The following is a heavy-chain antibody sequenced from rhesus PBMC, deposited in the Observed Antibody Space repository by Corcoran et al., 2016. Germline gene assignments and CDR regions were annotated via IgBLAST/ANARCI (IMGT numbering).Heavy chain of an antibody. J-gene: IGHJ4*01. Sequence: EVQLVVSGGVLVQPGGSLRLSCTGSGLTFCSYYMYWVRQAPGKGLGCGSAINTGGGSTWYTDSVKGRFTISKENAKNTLYLQMDSLRAEDTAVYYCARLGTRADYWGQGVLVTVSS. CDR2: INTGGGST. CDR3: ARLGTRADY. CDR1: GLTFCSYY. V-gene: IGHV3-8*01. D-gene: IGHD1-1*01.